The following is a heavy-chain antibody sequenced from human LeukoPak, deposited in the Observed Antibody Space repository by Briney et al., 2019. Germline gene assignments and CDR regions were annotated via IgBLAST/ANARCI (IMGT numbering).Heavy chain of an antibody. CDR1: GGSISSYY. CDR3: ARENSGYDSPYDY. Sequence: SETLSLTCTVSGGSISSYYWSWIRQPPGKGLAWIGYIYYSGSTNYNPSLKSRVTISVDTSKNQFSLKLSSVTAADTDVYYCARENSGYDSPYDYWGQGTLVTVSS. D-gene: IGHD5-12*01. CDR2: IYYSGST. J-gene: IGHJ4*02. V-gene: IGHV4-59*01.